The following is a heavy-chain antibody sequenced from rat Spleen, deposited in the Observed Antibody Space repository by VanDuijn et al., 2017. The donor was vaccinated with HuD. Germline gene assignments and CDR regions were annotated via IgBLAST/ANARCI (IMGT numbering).Heavy chain of an antibody. V-gene: IGHV5S14*01. J-gene: IGHJ2*01. CDR2: ISPSGVT. Sequence: EVQLVESGGGLVQPGRSLKLSCAASGFTFSNYGMAWVRQTPTKGLEWVASISPSGVTYYRDSVKGRFTVSRENAKSTLYFLMDSLRSEDTATYYCVRQDTSGYSNWFTYWGQGVMVTVSS. CDR1: GFTFSNYG. D-gene: IGHD4-3*01. CDR3: VRQDTSGYSNWFTY.